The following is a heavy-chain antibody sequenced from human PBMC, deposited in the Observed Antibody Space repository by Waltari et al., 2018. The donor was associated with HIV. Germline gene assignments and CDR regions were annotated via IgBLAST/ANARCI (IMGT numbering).Heavy chain of an antibody. Sequence: EVLLVESGGGLVQPGGSLRLSCTASGFMFTSYWLSWVRQAPGKGLECVANIKQDGSEKYYVDSVKGRFTISRDNAKNSLYLQMNSLRAEDTAMYYCATSRTFDYWGQGTLVTVSS. CDR1: GFMFTSYW. J-gene: IGHJ4*02. D-gene: IGHD2-2*01. CDR3: ATSRTFDY. CDR2: IKQDGSEK. V-gene: IGHV3-7*01.